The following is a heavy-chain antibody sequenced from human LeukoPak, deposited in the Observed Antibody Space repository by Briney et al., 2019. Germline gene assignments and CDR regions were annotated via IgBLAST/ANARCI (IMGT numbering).Heavy chain of an antibody. CDR3: ATVRWNDGDAFDI. Sequence: KPSETLSLTCTVSGGSISSYYWSWIRQPPGKGLEWIGYIYYSGSTNYNPSLKSRVTISVDTSKNQFSLKLSSVTAADTAVYYCATVRWNDGDAFDIWGQGTMVTVSS. D-gene: IGHD1-1*01. V-gene: IGHV4-59*01. CDR2: IYYSGST. CDR1: GGSISSYY. J-gene: IGHJ3*02.